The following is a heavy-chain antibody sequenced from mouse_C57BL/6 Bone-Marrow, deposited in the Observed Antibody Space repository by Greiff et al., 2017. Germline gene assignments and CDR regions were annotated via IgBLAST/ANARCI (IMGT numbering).Heavy chain of an antibody. CDR3: ARGGSHRDY. J-gene: IGHJ4*01. CDR1: GYTFTSYW. Sequence: VQLQQPGAELVRPGTSVKLSCKASGYTFTSYWMHWVKQRPGQGLEWIGVIDPSDSYPNYNQKFKGKATLTVDTSSSTAYMQLSSLTSEDSAVYYCARGGSHRDYWGQGTSVTVSS. V-gene: IGHV1-59*01. D-gene: IGHD1-1*01. CDR2: IDPSDSYP.